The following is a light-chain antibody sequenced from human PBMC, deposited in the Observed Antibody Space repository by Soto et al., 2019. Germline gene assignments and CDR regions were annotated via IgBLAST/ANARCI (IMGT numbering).Light chain of an antibody. CDR1: QSVNRF. CDR3: HHYVGSPWT. Sequence: EIVLTQSPGPLSLSPGALATLSCRASQSVNRFLAWFQQKPGQAPRLLIYGASSRATGVPDRFSGSGSETDFTLTITRLEPEDFAVYYCHHYVGSPWTFGQGTKVENK. V-gene: IGKV3-20*01. J-gene: IGKJ1*01. CDR2: GAS.